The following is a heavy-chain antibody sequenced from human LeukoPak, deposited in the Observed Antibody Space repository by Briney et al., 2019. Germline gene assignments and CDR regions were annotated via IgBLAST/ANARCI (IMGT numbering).Heavy chain of an antibody. J-gene: IGHJ4*02. CDR2: ISAYNGNT. CDR3: AGSPFSRPPDF. CDR1: GYTFTSYG. V-gene: IGHV1-18*01. D-gene: IGHD1-26*01. Sequence: ASVKVSCKASGYTFTSYGISWVRQAPGQGLEWMGWISAYNGNTNYAQKLQGRVTMTTDTSTSTAYMELRSLRSDHPGGYFCAGSPFSRPPDFWGQGTLVTVSS.